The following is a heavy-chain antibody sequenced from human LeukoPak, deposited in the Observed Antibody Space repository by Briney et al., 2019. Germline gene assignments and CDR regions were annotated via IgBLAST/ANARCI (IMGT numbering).Heavy chain of an antibody. V-gene: IGHV4-59*01. D-gene: IGHD3-3*01. J-gene: IGHJ4*02. Sequence: SETLSLTCTVSGGSISSYYWSRIRQPPGKGLEWIGYIYYSGSTNYNPSLKSRVTISVDTSKNQFSLKLSSVTAADTAVYYCASIPYYDFWSGKTSNWGQGTLVTVSS. CDR2: IYYSGST. CDR1: GGSISSYY. CDR3: ASIPYYDFWSGKTSN.